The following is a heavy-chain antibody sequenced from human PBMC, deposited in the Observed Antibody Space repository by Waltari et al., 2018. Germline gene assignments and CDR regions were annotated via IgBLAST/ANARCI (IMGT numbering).Heavy chain of an antibody. CDR3: ARGRCFYDSGGYWCAFDF. Sequence: QLQLQESGPGLVKPSETLSLTCTVSGDSISDNRYYWGWLRQPPGKGLAWLATIHFTGTTHYNPSLGSRVAISVDTSQSQFSLKLASVTAADTAVYYCARGRCFYDSGGYWCAFDFWGQGTGVSVSS. D-gene: IGHD3-22*01. V-gene: IGHV4-39*01. CDR1: GDSISDNRYY. J-gene: IGHJ3*01. CDR2: IHFTGTT.